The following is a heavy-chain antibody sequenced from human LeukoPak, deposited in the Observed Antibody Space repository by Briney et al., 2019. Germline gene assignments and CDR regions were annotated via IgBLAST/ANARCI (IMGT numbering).Heavy chain of an antibody. CDR2: IYYSGST. CDR1: GGSISSSSYY. J-gene: IGHJ4*02. V-gene: IGHV4-39*01. Sequence: SETLSLTCTVSGGSISSSSYYWGWIRQPPGKGLEWIGSIYYSGSTYYNPSLKSRVTISVDTSKNQFSLKLSSVTAADTAVYYCARGAARFDYWGQGTLVTVST. D-gene: IGHD6-6*01. CDR3: ARGAARFDY.